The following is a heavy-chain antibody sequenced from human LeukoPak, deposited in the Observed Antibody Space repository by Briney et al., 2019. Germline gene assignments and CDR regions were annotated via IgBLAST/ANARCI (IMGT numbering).Heavy chain of an antibody. CDR3: AREYYYGSGSPSI. CDR2: ISGNGGST. D-gene: IGHD3-10*01. Sequence: GGSLRLSCAVSGFTFSNSAMSWVRQAPGRGLEWVAGISGNGGSTYYTDSVKGRFTISRDNSKNTLYLQMNSLRAEDTAVYYCAREYYYGSGSPSIWGQGTMVTVSS. CDR1: GFTFSNSA. J-gene: IGHJ3*02. V-gene: IGHV3-23*01.